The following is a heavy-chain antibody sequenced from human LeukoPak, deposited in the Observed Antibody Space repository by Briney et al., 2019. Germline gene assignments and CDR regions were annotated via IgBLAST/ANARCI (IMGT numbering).Heavy chain of an antibody. CDR3: ARAVAANDY. D-gene: IGHD2-15*01. Sequence: ASVKVSCKASGYTFTNYEINWVRQATGQGLEWMGWMNPNSGNTGYAQKFQSRVTMTRDTSISTAYMELSSLRSEDTAVYYCARAVAANDYWGQGTLVTVSS. CDR1: GYTFTNYE. J-gene: IGHJ4*02. V-gene: IGHV1-8*01. CDR2: MNPNSGNT.